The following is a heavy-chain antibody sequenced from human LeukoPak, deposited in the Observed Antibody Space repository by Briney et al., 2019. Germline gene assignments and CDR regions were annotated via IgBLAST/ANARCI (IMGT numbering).Heavy chain of an antibody. CDR1: GGSFSGYY. CDR3: ARGGGDGPDY. D-gene: IGHD5-24*01. J-gene: IGHJ4*02. V-gene: IGHV4-34*01. CDR2: INHSGST. Sequence: SETLSLTCAVYGGSFSGYYWSWIRQPPGKGLEWIGEINHSGSTNYNPSLKSRVTISVDTSKNQFSLKLSSVTAADTAVYYCARGGGDGPDYWGQGTLVTVSS.